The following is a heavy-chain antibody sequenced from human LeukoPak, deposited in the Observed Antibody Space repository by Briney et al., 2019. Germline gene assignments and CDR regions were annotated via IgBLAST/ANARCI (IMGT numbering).Heavy chain of an antibody. D-gene: IGHD3-9*01. CDR1: GFTFSSCE. CDR2: ISSSGSTI. J-gene: IGHJ4*02. Sequence: PGGSLRLSCAASGFTFSSCEMNWVRQAPGKGLEWVSYISSSGSTIYYADSVKGRFTISRDNAKNSLYLQMNSLRAEDTAVYYCARDRKLRYFDWLRTKAPRADYWGQGTLVTVSS. V-gene: IGHV3-48*03. CDR3: ARDRKLRYFDWLRTKAPRADY.